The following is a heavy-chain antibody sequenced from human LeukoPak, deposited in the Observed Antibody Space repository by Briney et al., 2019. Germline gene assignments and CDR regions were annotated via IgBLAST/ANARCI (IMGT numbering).Heavy chain of an antibody. D-gene: IGHD7-27*01. V-gene: IGHV4-61*01. CDR2: IYHSGST. Sequence: SETLSLTCTVSGGSVSSGSYYWSWIRQPPGKGLEWIGEIYHSGSTNYNPSLKSRVTISVDKSKNQFSLKLSSVTAADTAVYYRVPNREGGNWFDPWGQGTLVIVSS. CDR3: VPNREGGNWFDP. J-gene: IGHJ5*02. CDR1: GGSVSSGSYY.